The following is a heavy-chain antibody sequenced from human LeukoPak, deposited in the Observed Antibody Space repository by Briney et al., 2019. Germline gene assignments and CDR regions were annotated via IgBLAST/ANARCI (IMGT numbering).Heavy chain of an antibody. D-gene: IGHD6-19*01. V-gene: IGHV3-23*01. CDR3: ARRSGIAVAGAFDY. J-gene: IGHJ4*02. CDR2: ISGSGGST. CDR1: GFTFRSYG. Sequence: SGGSLRLSCAASGFTFRSYGMSWVRQAPGKGLEWVSTISGSGGSTYYADSVKGRFTISRDNSKNTLYLQMNSLRAEDTAVYYCARRSGIAVAGAFDYWGQGTLVTVSS.